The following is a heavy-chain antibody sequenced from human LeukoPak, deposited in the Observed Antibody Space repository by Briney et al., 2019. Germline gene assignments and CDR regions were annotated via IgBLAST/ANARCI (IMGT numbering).Heavy chain of an antibody. J-gene: IGHJ6*03. Sequence: SETLSLTCTVSGGSISSGSYYWSWIRQPAGKGLEWIGRIYTSGSTNYNPSLKSRVTISVDTSKNEFSLKLTSVTAADTAVYYCGGYYYYYYYIDVWGKGTTVTVSS. CDR3: GGYYYYYYYIDV. CDR1: GGSISSGSYY. CDR2: IYTSGST. V-gene: IGHV4-61*02. D-gene: IGHD3-22*01.